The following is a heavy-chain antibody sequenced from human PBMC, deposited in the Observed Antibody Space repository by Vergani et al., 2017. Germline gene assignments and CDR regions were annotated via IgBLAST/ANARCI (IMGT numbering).Heavy chain of an antibody. CDR2: IIPIFGTA. Sequence: QVQLVQSGAEVKKPGSSVTVSCKASGGTFSSYAISWLRQAPGQGLEWMGGIIPIFGTATYAQKFQGRVTITADESTSTAYMELSSLRSEDTAVYYCARVRRDYYDSSVAEXFQHWGQGTLVTVSS. V-gene: IGHV1-69*01. CDR3: ARVRRDYYDSSVAEXFQH. CDR1: GGTFSSYA. J-gene: IGHJ1*01. D-gene: IGHD3-22*01.